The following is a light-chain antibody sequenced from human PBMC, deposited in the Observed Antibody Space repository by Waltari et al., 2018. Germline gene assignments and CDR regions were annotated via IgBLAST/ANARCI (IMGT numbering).Light chain of an antibody. V-gene: IGKV3-15*01. J-gene: IGKJ4*01. CDR1: QSVSGY. CDR3: QQYNDWLAPT. Sequence: EIVMTQSPATLSVSPGERAILYCRASQSVSGYLAWYQQKPGQAPRLLIYSASTRVTGIPARFSGSGSGTEFTLTISSLQSEDFAVYHCQQYNDWLAPTFGGGTKVEI. CDR2: SAS.